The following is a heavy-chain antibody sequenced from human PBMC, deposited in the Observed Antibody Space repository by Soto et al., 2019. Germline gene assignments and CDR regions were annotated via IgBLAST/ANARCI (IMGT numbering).Heavy chain of an antibody. V-gene: IGHV1-69*12. Sequence: QVQLVQSGAEVKKPGSSVKVSCKASGGTFSSYAISWVRQAPGQGLEWMGGIIPIFGTENYAQKFQGRVTITADESTSTAYMELSSLRSEDTAVYYCARRSIYYCSGSEKNNAFDIWGQGTMVTVSS. CDR3: ARRSIYYCSGSEKNNAFDI. D-gene: IGHD3-10*01. J-gene: IGHJ3*02. CDR1: GGTFSSYA. CDR2: IIPIFGTE.